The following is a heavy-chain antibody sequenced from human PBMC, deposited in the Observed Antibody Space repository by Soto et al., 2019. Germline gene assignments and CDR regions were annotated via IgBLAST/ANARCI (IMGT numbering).Heavy chain of an antibody. CDR1: GGSISSYY. CDR2: IYYSGST. J-gene: IGHJ4*02. Sequence: SETLSLTCTVSGGSISSYYWSWIRQPPGKGLGWIGYIYYSGSTNYNPSLKSRVTISVDTSKNQFSLKLSSVTAADTAVYYCARQRGAYFDYWGQGTLVTVSS. CDR3: ARQRGAYFDY. V-gene: IGHV4-59*08.